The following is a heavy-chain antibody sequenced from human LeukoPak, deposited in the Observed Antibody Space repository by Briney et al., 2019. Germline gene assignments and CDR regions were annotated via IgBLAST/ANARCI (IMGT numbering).Heavy chain of an antibody. CDR3: AKDRSSSGGSLDY. CDR1: GFTFSSYA. CDR2: ISGSGGST. D-gene: IGHD6-6*01. J-gene: IGHJ4*02. Sequence: PGGSLRLSCAASGFTFSSYAMSWVRQAPGKGLEWVSGISGSGGSTHYADSVKGRFTISRDNSKNTLYLQMNSLRAEDTAVYYCAKDRSSSGGSLDYWGQGTLVTVSS. V-gene: IGHV3-23*01.